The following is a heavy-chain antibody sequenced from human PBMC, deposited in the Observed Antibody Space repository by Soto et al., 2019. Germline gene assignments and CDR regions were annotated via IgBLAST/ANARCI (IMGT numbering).Heavy chain of an antibody. D-gene: IGHD2-15*01. Sequence: GGSLRLSCAASGFTFSSYAMSWVRQAPGKGLEWVSAISGSGGSTYYADSVKGRFTISRDNSKNTLYLQMNSLRAEDTAVYYCAKGDIVVVVAANWFDPWGQGTLVTVSS. CDR3: AKGDIVVVVAANWFDP. CDR2: ISGSGGST. V-gene: IGHV3-23*01. CDR1: GFTFSSYA. J-gene: IGHJ5*02.